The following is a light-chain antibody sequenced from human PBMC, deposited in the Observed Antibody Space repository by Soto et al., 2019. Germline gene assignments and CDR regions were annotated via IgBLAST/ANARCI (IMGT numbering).Light chain of an antibody. CDR2: EVS. CDR3: SSYTSSSTLLV. CDR1: SSDVGGYNY. J-gene: IGLJ1*01. V-gene: IGLV2-14*01. Sequence: QSVLTKPASLSGAPGQSITISCTGTSSDVGGYNYVSWYQQHPRKAPKLMIYEVSNRPSGVSNRFSGSKSGNTASLTISGPQAEDEADYYCSSYTSSSTLLVFGTGTKVTVL.